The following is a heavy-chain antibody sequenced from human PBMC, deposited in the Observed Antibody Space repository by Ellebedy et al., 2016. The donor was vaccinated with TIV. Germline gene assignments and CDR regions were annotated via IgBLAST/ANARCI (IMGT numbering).Heavy chain of an antibody. CDR3: ARVHCSITTCDYYYMDV. CDR1: GGSISSGRFY. Sequence: SETLSLXCSVSGGSISSGRFYWNWIRQSAGKGLEWIGRIFTSGSFNYNPSLMSRITMSVVTSKNQISLRLNSVTAADTAVYYCARVHCSITTCDYYYMDVWGKGTTVTVSS. J-gene: IGHJ6*03. CDR2: IFTSGSF. V-gene: IGHV4-61*02. D-gene: IGHD1-1*01.